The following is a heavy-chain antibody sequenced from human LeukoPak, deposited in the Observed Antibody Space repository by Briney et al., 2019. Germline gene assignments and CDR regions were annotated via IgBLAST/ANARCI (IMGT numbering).Heavy chain of an antibody. Sequence: PGGSLRLSCVASGFTFSSYWMSWVRQAPGKGLEWVANIKKDGSEKYYVDSVKGRFTISRDNAKTSLYLQMNSLRAEDTAVYYCARDLSGVAGYTYGRGIDYWGQGTLVTVSP. CDR1: GFTFSSYW. J-gene: IGHJ4*02. D-gene: IGHD5-18*01. V-gene: IGHV3-7*01. CDR2: IKKDGSEK. CDR3: ARDLSGVAGYTYGRGIDY.